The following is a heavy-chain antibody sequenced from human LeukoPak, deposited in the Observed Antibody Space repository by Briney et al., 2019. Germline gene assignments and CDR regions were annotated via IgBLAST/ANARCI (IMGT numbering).Heavy chain of an antibody. V-gene: IGHV4-59*01. CDR2: TYYGGSI. D-gene: IGHD5-12*01. CDR1: GGSITRDY. CDR3: ARDVGYSGYRSPYYYYYIDV. Sequence: ESLCLPYDRTGGSITRDYLSWIRQPLRKRLYWIGYTYYGGSINYNPSLKSRVTISVDTSKNQFSRKLSSVTAADTAVYYCARDVGYSGYRSPYYYYYIDVWGEGTTVTVSS. J-gene: IGHJ6*03.